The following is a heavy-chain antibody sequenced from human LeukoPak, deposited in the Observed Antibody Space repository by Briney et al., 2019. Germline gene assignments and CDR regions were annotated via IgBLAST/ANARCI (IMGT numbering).Heavy chain of an antibody. CDR1: GFTFSGSA. CDR2: IRSKANSYAT. D-gene: IGHD3-10*01. J-gene: IGHJ4*02. V-gene: IGHV3-73*01. Sequence: PGGSLRLSCAASGFTFSGSARHWVRQTSGKGLEWVGRIRSKANSYATAYAASLKGRFTISRDDSKNTAYLEMNSLESEDTAVYYCARRVASGGSGVDYWGQGTLVTVSS. CDR3: ARRVASGGSGVDY.